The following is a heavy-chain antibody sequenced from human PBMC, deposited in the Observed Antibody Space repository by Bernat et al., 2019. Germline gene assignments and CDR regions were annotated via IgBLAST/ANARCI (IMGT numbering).Heavy chain of an antibody. CDR3: ALLTSSVATPVVDY. Sequence: QVQLVESGGGVVQPGRSLRLSCVASGFTFSSYAMHWVHQAPGKGLEWVAVISYDGSNKYYADSVKGRFTISRDNSKNTLYLQMNSLRAEDTAVYYCALLTSSVATPVVDYWGQGTLVTVSS. V-gene: IGHV3-30*01. J-gene: IGHJ4*02. CDR1: GFTFSSYA. D-gene: IGHD5-12*01. CDR2: ISYDGSNK.